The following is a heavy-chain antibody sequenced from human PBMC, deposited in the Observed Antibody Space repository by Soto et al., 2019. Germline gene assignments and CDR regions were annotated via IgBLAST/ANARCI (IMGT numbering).Heavy chain of an antibody. CDR2: IKQDGSEK. J-gene: IGHJ6*02. Sequence: EVQLVESGGGLVQPGGSLRLSCAASGFTFSSYWMSWVRQAPGKGLEWVANIKQDGSEKYYVDSVKGRFTISRDNAKNSLYLQMNSLRAEDTAVYYCAREGYRKYSYYGMDDWGQGTTVTVSS. CDR1: GFTFSSYW. V-gene: IGHV3-7*01. CDR3: AREGYRKYSYYGMDD. D-gene: IGHD5-18*01.